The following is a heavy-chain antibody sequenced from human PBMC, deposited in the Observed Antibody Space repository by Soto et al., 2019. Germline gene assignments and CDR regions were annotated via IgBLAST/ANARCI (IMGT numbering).Heavy chain of an antibody. CDR1: GFTLCSYW. CDR3: ARASGCGWGSSVNHYLGC. J-gene: IGHJ4*01. V-gene: IGHV3-7*01. CDR2: IKTDASEK. D-gene: IGHD3-10*01. Sequence: AGGSLRLSCAPSGFTLCSYWMSWVRQAPGKGLEWLATIKTDASEKKYVDSVKGRFTVSRDNAKNSLYLQMDSLKAENMAVYYSARASGCGWGSSVNHYLGCWGRGTLVTVSS.